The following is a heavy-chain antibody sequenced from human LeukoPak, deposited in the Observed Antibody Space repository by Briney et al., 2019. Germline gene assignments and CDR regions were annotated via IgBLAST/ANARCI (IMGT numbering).Heavy chain of an antibody. CDR1: GGSISSSNYY. CDR3: ARARVPDYGDYYYYYYYMDV. Sequence: SETLSLTCTVPGGSISSSNYYWAWIRQPPGKGLEWIGNIYYSGSTNYNPSLKSRVTISQDTSKNQFSLKLSSVTAADTAVYYCARARVPDYGDYYYYYYYMDVWGKGTTVTVSS. J-gene: IGHJ6*03. D-gene: IGHD4-17*01. CDR2: IYYSGST. V-gene: IGHV4-39*07.